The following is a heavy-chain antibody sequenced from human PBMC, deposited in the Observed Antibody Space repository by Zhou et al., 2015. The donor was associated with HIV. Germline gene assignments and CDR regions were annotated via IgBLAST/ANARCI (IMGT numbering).Heavy chain of an antibody. D-gene: IGHD3/OR15-3a*01. V-gene: IGHV3-74*02. J-gene: IGHJ4*02. Sequence: EVQLVESGGRLSSAWGGSLRLSCAASGFTFSSHWMHWVRQAPGKGLVWVSRLNNDGSSTTYADSVRGRFTISRDNAKNTLYLQMNSLRAEDTGVYYCARVGFTTSTLDKWGQGILVTVSS. CDR3: ARVGFTTSTLDK. CDR1: GFTFSSHW. CDR2: LNNDGSST.